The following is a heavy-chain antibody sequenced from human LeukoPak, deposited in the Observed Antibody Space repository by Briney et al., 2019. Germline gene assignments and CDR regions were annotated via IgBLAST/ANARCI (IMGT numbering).Heavy chain of an antibody. CDR2: IKEDGGEG. CDR1: GFTFSGYW. D-gene: IGHD6-13*01. J-gene: IGHJ4*02. Sequence: GGSLRLSCAASGFTFSGYWMTWVRQAPGKGLEWVANIKEDGGEGYYVDSVKGRFTISRDNSKNTLYLQMNSLRAEDTAVYYCAKEAEHSSSWYPGVFDYWGQGTLVTVSS. CDR3: AKEAEHSSSWYPGVFDY. V-gene: IGHV3-7*03.